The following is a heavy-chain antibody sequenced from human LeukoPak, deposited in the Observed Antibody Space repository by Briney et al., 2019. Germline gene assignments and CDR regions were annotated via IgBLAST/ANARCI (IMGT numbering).Heavy chain of an antibody. CDR1: GDTFTGYY. CDR3: ARGPLVPNYYYYYMDV. Sequence: ASVKISCKASGDTFTGYYMHWVRQAPGQGLEWMGRINPNSGGTNYAQKFQGRVTMTRDTSISTAYMELSRLRSDDTAVYYCARGPLVPNYYYYYMDVWGKGTTVTVSS. D-gene: IGHD2-8*02. CDR2: INPNSGGT. V-gene: IGHV1-2*06. J-gene: IGHJ6*03.